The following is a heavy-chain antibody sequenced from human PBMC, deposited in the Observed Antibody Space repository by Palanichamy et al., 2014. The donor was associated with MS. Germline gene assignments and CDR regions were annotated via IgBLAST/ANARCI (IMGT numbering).Heavy chain of an antibody. CDR1: GYTFTNYG. D-gene: IGHD2-2*02. V-gene: IGHV1-18*01. J-gene: IGHJ5*02. Sequence: QVQLVQSGAEVKKPGASVKVSCKASGYTFTNYGISWVRQAPGQGLEWMGWIGAYNGDRNYGQKFQGRVTMTTDTSTNTAYMELGSLRSDDTAVYYCVRDHCGTSSCYIEDWFDPWGQGTLVAVSS. CDR2: IGAYNGDR. CDR3: VRDHCGTSSCYIEDWFDP.